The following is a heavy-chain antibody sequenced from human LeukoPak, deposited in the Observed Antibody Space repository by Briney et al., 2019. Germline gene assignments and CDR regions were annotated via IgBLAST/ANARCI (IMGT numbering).Heavy chain of an antibody. D-gene: IGHD5-18*01. Sequence: SETLSLTCTVSGGSISSYYWSWIRQPPGKGLEWIGYIYYSGSTNYKPSLKSRVTISVETSKNQFSLKLSSVTAADTAVYYCAGVPTAMGHFDYWGQGTLVTVSS. J-gene: IGHJ4*02. V-gene: IGHV4-59*12. CDR3: AGVPTAMGHFDY. CDR1: GGSISSYY. CDR2: IYYSGST.